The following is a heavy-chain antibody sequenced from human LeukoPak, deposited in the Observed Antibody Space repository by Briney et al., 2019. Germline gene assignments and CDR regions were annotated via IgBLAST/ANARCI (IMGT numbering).Heavy chain of an antibody. J-gene: IGHJ6*03. CDR1: GGTFNSYA. CDR3: ARGPPKEYYYYYMDV. CDR2: IIPIFGTT. Sequence: SVKVSCKASGGTFNSYAISWVRQAPGQGLEWMGGIIPIFGTTNYARKFRGRVTLTADKSTRTAYMELSSLSSEDTAVYYCARGPPKEYYYYYMDVRGKGTTVTISS. V-gene: IGHV1-69*06.